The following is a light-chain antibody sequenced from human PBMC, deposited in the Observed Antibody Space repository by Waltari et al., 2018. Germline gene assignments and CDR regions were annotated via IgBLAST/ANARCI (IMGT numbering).Light chain of an antibody. Sequence: ERVLTQSPATLSLSPGESATLPCRASQSIHNYFAWYQQKPGQAPRLLIYAASYRATGIPVRFSGSGSGTDFTLTISSLEPEDFAVYYCQQRANWPITFGQGTRLEIK. CDR3: QQRANWPIT. CDR1: QSIHNY. V-gene: IGKV3-11*01. J-gene: IGKJ5*01. CDR2: AAS.